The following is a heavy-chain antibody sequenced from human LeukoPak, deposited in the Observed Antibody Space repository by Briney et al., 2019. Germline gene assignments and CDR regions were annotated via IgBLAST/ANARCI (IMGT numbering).Heavy chain of an antibody. V-gene: IGHV3-21*01. CDR1: GFTFSSYS. CDR2: ISSSSSYK. J-gene: IGHJ3*02. CDR3: ARTDYDSSGYYHAFDI. D-gene: IGHD3-22*01. Sequence: GGSLRLSCAASGFTFSSYSMNWVRQAPGKGLEWVSSISSSSSYKYYADSVKGRFTISRDNAKNSLYLQMNSLRAEDTAVYYCARTDYDSSGYYHAFDIWGQGTMVTVSS.